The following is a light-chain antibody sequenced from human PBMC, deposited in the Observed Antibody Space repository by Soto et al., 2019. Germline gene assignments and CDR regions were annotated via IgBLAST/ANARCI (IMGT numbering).Light chain of an antibody. J-gene: IGKJ5*01. CDR1: QSVSSSY. V-gene: IGKV3-20*01. CDR2: GAS. CDR3: QQYGSSPPIT. Sequence: LTKSPGTLSLSTGESATLSCRTSQSVSSSYLAWYQQKPGQAPRLLIYGASSRATGIPDRFSGSGSGTDFTLTISRLEPEDFAVYYCQQYGSSPPITFGQGTRLDIK.